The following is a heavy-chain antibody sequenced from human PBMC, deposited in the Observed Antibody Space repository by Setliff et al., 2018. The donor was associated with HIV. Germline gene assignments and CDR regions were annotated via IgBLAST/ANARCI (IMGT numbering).Heavy chain of an antibody. D-gene: IGHD3-22*01. CDR3: ARPNYYDSSGSFDY. Sequence: GASVKVSCKASGGTFSSYAISWVRQAPGQGLEWMGGIIPIFGTTNYAQKFQGRVTITADKSASTAYMELSSLRAEDTAVYYCARPNYYDSSGSFDYWGQGTLVTVSS. V-gene: IGHV1-69*06. J-gene: IGHJ4*02. CDR1: GGTFSSYA. CDR2: IIPIFGTT.